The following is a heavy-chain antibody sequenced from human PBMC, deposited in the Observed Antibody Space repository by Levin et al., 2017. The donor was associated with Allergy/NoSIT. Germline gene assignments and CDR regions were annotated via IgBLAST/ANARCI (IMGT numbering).Heavy chain of an antibody. J-gene: IGHJ4*02. CDR3: AKDKEYSSSFVQGYFDY. CDR1: GFTFSSYA. V-gene: IGHV3-23*01. CDR2: ISGSGGST. Sequence: PGGSLRLSCAASGFTFSSYAMSWVRQAPGKGLEWVSAISGSGGSTYYADSVKGRFTISRDNSKNTLYLQMNSLRAEDTAVYYCAKDKEYSSSFVQGYFDYWGQGTLVTVSS. D-gene: IGHD6-6*01.